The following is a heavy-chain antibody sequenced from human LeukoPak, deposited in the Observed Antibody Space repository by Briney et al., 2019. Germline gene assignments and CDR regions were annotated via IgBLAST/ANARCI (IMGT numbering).Heavy chain of an antibody. CDR2: IYYSGST. V-gene: IGHV4-59*08. J-gene: IGHJ3*02. Sequence: SETLSLTCTLSRGSISSYYWSWIRQPPGKGLEWIGYIYYSGSTNYNPAPKSRVTISVDAAKNQFSLKLSSVTAADSAVYYCARLAKGGYYDSSGYYPPRNAFDSWGQGTVITVSS. CDR1: RGSISSYY. D-gene: IGHD3-22*01. CDR3: ARLAKGGYYDSSGYYPPRNAFDS.